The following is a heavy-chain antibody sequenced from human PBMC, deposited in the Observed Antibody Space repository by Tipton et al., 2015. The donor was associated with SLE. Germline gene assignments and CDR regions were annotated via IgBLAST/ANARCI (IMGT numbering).Heavy chain of an antibody. J-gene: IGHJ4*02. CDR1: GGSISSFY. Sequence: TLSLTCSVSGGSISSFYWSWIRQPPGRGLEWIGYIYYSGSTNYNPPLKSRVTISVDTSKNQFSLKLSSVTAADTAVYYCARDFWSGYGSFDSWGQGTLVTVSP. CDR2: IYYSGST. V-gene: IGHV4-59*01. D-gene: IGHD3-3*01. CDR3: ARDFWSGYGSFDS.